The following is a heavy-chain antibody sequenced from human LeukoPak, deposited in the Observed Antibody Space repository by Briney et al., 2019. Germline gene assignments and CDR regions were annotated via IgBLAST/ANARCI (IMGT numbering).Heavy chain of an antibody. CDR1: GYTFTSYG. CDR3: ARAGLVRSTPFDY. CDR2: ISAYNGNT. D-gene: IGHD3-10*02. J-gene: IGHJ4*02. V-gene: IGHV1-18*01. Sequence: ASVKVSCKASGYTFTSYGISWVRQAPGQGLEWMGWISAYNGNTNYAQKLQGRVTMTRDMSTSTVYMELSSLRSEDTAVYYCARAGLVRSTPFDYWGQGTLVTVSS.